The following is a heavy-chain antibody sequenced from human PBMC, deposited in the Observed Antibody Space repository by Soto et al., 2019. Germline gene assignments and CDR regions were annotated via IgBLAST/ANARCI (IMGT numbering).Heavy chain of an antibody. D-gene: IGHD3-3*01. Sequence: QVQLVESGGGVVQPGRSLRLSCAASGFTFSSYGMHWVRQAPGKGLERVAVISYDGSNKYYADSVKGRFTISRDNSKNTLYLQMNSLRAEDTAVYYCAKDLYYDFWSGYPDYWGQGTLVTVSS. CDR2: ISYDGSNK. J-gene: IGHJ4*02. CDR1: GFTFSSYG. V-gene: IGHV3-30*18. CDR3: AKDLYYDFWSGYPDY.